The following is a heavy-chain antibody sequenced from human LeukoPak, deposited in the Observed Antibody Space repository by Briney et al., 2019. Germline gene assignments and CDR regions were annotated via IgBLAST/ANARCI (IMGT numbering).Heavy chain of an antibody. CDR2: MNPKSGGT. Sequence: ASVKVSCKASGYTFTSYDINWVRQAPGQGLEWMGWMNPKSGGTNYAQKFEARVTMNRDTSISTAYMELSRLRFDDTAVYYCARVGIAARPFDPWGQGTLVTVSS. V-gene: IGHV1-2*02. J-gene: IGHJ5*02. CDR3: ARVGIAARPFDP. D-gene: IGHD6-6*01. CDR1: GYTFTSYD.